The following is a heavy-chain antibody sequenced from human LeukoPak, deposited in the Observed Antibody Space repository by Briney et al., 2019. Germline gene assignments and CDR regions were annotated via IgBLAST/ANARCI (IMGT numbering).Heavy chain of an antibody. CDR2: ISSSSSTI. D-gene: IGHD3-22*01. J-gene: IGHJ4*02. CDR3: ARDPSYYYDRSGSD. V-gene: IGHV3-48*02. CDR1: GFTFSSYS. Sequence: RSGGSLRLSCAASGFTFSSYSMNWVRQAPGKGLEWVSYISSSSSTIYYADSVKGRFTISRDNAKNSLYLQMNSPRDEDTAVYYCARDPSYYYDRSGSDWGQGTLVTVSS.